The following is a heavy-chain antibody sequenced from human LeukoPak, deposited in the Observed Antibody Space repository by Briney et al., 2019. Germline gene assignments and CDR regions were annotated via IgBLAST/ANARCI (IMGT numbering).Heavy chain of an antibody. Sequence: GRSLRLSCAASGFTFDDYAMHWVRQAPGKGLEWVSGISWNSGSIGYADSVKGRFTISRDNVKNSLYLQMNSLRAEDTALYYCAKGCGGDYDCFQHWGQGTLVTVSS. V-gene: IGHV3-9*01. CDR3: AKGCGGDYDCFQH. CDR2: ISWNSGSI. D-gene: IGHD2-21*02. J-gene: IGHJ1*01. CDR1: GFTFDDYA.